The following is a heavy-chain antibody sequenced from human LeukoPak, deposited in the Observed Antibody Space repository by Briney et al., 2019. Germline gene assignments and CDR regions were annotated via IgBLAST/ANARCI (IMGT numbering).Heavy chain of an antibody. D-gene: IGHD6-19*01. CDR2: ISSGDTT. V-gene: IGHV3-66*01. CDR1: GFTVSSNY. Sequence: PGGSLRLSCAASGFTVSSNYMSWVRQAPGNGLEWVSIISSGDTTYYADSVKGRFTISRDNSKNTLYLQMNSLRAEDTAVYYCARDGISSGWYYYGMDVWGQGTTVTVSS. J-gene: IGHJ6*02. CDR3: ARDGISSGWYYYGMDV.